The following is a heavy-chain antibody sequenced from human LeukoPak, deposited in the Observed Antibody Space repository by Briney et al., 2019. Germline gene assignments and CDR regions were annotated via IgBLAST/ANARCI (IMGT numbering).Heavy chain of an antibody. CDR1: GYTLTELS. D-gene: IGHD5-24*01. CDR2: FDPEDGET. V-gene: IGHV1-24*01. J-gene: IGHJ5*02. Sequence: ASVKVSCKVSGYTLTELSMHWVRQSPGKGLEWMGGFDPEDGETTYAQKFQGRVTLTRDMSTSTDYLELSSLRSEDTAVYYCARDNSVRDEAWWFNPWGQGTLVTVSS. CDR3: ARDNSVRDEAWWFNP.